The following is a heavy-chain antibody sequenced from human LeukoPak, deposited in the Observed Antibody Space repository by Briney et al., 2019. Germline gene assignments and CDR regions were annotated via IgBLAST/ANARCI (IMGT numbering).Heavy chain of an antibody. D-gene: IGHD4-11*01. V-gene: IGHV4-30-4*01. CDR1: GGPISSGDYY. J-gene: IGHJ5*02. CDR2: IYYSGST. CDR3: AGVSNYASGWFDP. Sequence: SETLSLTCTVSGGPISSGDYYWSWIRQPPGKGLEWIGYIYYSGSTYYNPSLKSRVTISVDTSKNQFSLKLSSVAAADTAVYYCAGVSNYASGWFDPWGQGTLVTVSS.